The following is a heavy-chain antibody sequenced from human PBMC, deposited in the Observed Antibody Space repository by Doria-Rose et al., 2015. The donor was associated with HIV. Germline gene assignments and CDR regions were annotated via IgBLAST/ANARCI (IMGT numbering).Heavy chain of an antibody. CDR2: IFSDDER. D-gene: IGHD6-13*01. Sequence: QVTLKESGPVLVKPTETLTLTCTVSGVSLSSPGMGVSWIRQPPGKALEWLANIFSDDERSYKTSLKSRLTISRGTCKSQVVLTMTDMDPVDTATYYCARIKSSRWYHKYYLDFWGQGTLVIVSA. CDR3: ARIKSSRWYHKYYLDF. CDR1: GVSLSSPGMG. V-gene: IGHV2-26*01. J-gene: IGHJ4*02.